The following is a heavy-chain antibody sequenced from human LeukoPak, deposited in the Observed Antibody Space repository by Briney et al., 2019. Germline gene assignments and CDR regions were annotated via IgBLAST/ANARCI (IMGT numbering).Heavy chain of an antibody. CDR1: GGSFSGYY. D-gene: IGHD3-22*01. J-gene: IGHJ4*02. CDR2: INHSGST. Sequence: PSETLSLTCAVYGGSFSGYYWSWIRQPPVKGLEWIGEINHSGSTNYNPSLKSRVTISVDTSKNQFSLKLSSVTAADTAVYYCARLEHDSSGYTKWCYDYWGQGTLVTVSS. CDR3: ARLEHDSSGYTKWCYDY. V-gene: IGHV4-34*01.